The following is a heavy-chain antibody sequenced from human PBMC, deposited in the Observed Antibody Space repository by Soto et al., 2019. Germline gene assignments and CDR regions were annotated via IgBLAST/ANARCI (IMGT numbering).Heavy chain of an antibody. V-gene: IGHV3-33*01. CDR2: IWYDGSNK. CDR1: GFTFSSYG. D-gene: IGHD1-26*01. CDR3: ARAPGYSGSYTTYYYGMDV. J-gene: IGHJ6*02. Sequence: SLRLSCAASGFTFSSYGMHWVRQAPGKGLEWVAVIWYDGSNKYYADSVKGRFTISRDNSKNTLYLQMNSLRAEDTAVYYCARAPGYSGSYTTYYYGMDVWGQGTTVTVSS.